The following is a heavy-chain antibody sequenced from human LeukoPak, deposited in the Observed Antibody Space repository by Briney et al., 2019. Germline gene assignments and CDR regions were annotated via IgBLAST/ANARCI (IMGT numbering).Heavy chain of an antibody. CDR1: GFTFSSYS. J-gene: IGHJ4*02. CDR3: ARDLMGYDILTGYYPRGFDY. V-gene: IGHV3-21*01. Sequence: PGRSLRLSCAASGFTFSSYSMNWVRQAPGKGLEWVSSISSSSSYIYYADSVKGRFTISRDNAKNSLYLQMNSLRAEDTAVYYCARDLMGYDILTGYYPRGFDYWGQGTLVTVSS. D-gene: IGHD3-9*01. CDR2: ISSSSSYI.